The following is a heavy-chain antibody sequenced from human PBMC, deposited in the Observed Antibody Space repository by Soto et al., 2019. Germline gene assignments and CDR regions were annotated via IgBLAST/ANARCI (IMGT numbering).Heavy chain of an antibody. Sequence: QVQLVQSGAEVKKPGSSVKVSCKASGGTFSSYAISWVRQAPGQGLEWMGGIIPIFGTANYAQKFQGRVTITADEATSTAYRELSSLRSEDTAVYYCARKDSGYDQYYYYYGMDVWGQGTTVTVSS. CDR1: GGTFSSYA. V-gene: IGHV1-69*12. CDR3: ARKDSGYDQYYYYYGMDV. CDR2: IIPIFGTA. J-gene: IGHJ6*02. D-gene: IGHD5-12*01.